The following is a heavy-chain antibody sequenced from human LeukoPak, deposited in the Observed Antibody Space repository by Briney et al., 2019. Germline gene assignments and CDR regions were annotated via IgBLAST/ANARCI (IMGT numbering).Heavy chain of an antibody. Sequence: PGGSLRLSCAASGFTFSSYWLSWVRQAPGKGLEWVANIKQDGSEKYYVDSVKGRFTISRDNAKNSLYPQMNSLRAEDTAVYYCARTYYYDSSGSPFDYWGQGTLVTVS. CDR2: IKQDGSEK. CDR1: GFTFSSYW. J-gene: IGHJ4*02. CDR3: ARTYYYDSSGSPFDY. D-gene: IGHD3-22*01. V-gene: IGHV3-7*01.